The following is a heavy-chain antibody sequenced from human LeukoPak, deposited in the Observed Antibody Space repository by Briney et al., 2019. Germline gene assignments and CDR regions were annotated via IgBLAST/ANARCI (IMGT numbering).Heavy chain of an antibody. D-gene: IGHD3-22*01. CDR3: ARDYYDSSGYLFTAAFDI. CDR1: GYTFTSYG. Sequence: ASVKVSCKASGYTFTSYGISWVRQAPGQGLEWMGWISAYNGNTNYAQKLQGRVTMTTDTSTSTAYMELRSLRSDDTAVYYCARDYYDSSGYLFTAAFDIWGQGTMVTVPS. J-gene: IGHJ3*02. CDR2: ISAYNGNT. V-gene: IGHV1-18*01.